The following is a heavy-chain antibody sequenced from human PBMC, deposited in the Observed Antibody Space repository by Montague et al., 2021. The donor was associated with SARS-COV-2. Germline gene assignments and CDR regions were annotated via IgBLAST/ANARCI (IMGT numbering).Heavy chain of an antibody. V-gene: IGHV4-39*01. CDR1: GGSISSSSYY. CDR3: ARQKMGSVTILGMVMHDRWFDP. D-gene: IGHD3-3*01. Sequence: SETLSLTCTVSGGSISSSSYYWGWIRQPPGKGLEWIGNIYYSGSTYYNPSLKSQVTISVDTSKNQFSLKLSSVTAADTAVYYCARQKMGSVTILGMVMHDRWFDPWGQGTLVTVSS. CDR2: IYYSGST. J-gene: IGHJ5*02.